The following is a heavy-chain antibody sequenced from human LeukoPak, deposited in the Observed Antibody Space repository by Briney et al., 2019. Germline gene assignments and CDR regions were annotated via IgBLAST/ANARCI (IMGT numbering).Heavy chain of an antibody. CDR1: GYSISSGYY. D-gene: IGHD3-3*01. Sequence: SETLSLTCTVSGYSISSGYYWGWIRQPPGKGLEWIGSIYHSGSTYYNPSLKSRVTISVDTSKNQFSLKLSSVTAADTAVYYCARVACDFWSGDMYNWFDPWGQGTLVTVSS. CDR3: ARVACDFWSGDMYNWFDP. J-gene: IGHJ5*02. CDR2: IYHSGST. V-gene: IGHV4-38-2*02.